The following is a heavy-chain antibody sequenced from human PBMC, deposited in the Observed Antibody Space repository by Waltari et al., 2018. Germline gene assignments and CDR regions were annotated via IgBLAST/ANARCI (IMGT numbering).Heavy chain of an antibody. V-gene: IGHV3-9*01. J-gene: IGHJ4*02. CDR1: GFNFDDYA. Sequence: EVQLVESGGGLVQPGRSLRLSCAVSGFNFDDYAMDWVRQAPGKGREWFSDIIWNSDNIGYADSVKGRFTISRDNAKNSLYLQMNSLRPEDTALYYCAKGHSGSYGLKDWGQGTLVTVSS. CDR3: AKGHSGSYGLKD. CDR2: IIWNSDNI. D-gene: IGHD1-26*01.